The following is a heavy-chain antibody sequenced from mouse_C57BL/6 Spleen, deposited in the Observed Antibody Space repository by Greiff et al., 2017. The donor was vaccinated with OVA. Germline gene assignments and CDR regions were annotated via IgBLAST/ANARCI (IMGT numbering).Heavy chain of an antibody. Sequence: EVKLQQSGPELVKPGASVKISCKASGYTFTDYYMNWVKQSHGKSLEWIGDINPNNGGTSYNQKFKGKATLTVDKSSSTAYMELRSLTSEDSAVYYCARDYGSAFAYWGQGTLVTVSA. CDR1: GYTFTDYY. J-gene: IGHJ3*01. V-gene: IGHV1-26*01. D-gene: IGHD1-1*01. CDR2: INPNNGGT. CDR3: ARDYGSAFAY.